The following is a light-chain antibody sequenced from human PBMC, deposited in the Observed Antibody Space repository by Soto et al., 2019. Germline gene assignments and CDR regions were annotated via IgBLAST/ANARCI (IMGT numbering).Light chain of an antibody. CDR2: KAS. CDR3: QQYNNWPIT. Sequence: DIQMTQSPSNLSASVGDRVTITCRASQSISSWLAWYQQKPGKAPKLLIYKASSLESGVPSRFSGSGSGTEFTLTISSLQSEDFEIYYCQQYNNWPITFGQGTRLEI. CDR1: QSISSW. V-gene: IGKV1-5*03. J-gene: IGKJ5*01.